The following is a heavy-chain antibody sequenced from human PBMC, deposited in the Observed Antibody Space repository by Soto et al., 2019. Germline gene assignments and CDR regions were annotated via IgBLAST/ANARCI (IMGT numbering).Heavy chain of an antibody. J-gene: IGHJ4*02. CDR2: MNPDSGDT. V-gene: IGHV1-8*01. CDR1: GYTFTNYD. CDR3: ARSRGGTGVHFDF. D-gene: IGHD7-27*01. Sequence: ASVKVSFKASGYTFTNYDINWLRQATGQGPEWTGWMNPDSGDTGYVPNFQGRVSMTRSTSISTAYMELSDLRSEDTAVYYCARSRGGTGVHFDFWGQGTQVTVSS.